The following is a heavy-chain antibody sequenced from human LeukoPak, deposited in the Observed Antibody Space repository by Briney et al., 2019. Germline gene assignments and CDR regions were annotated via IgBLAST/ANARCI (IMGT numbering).Heavy chain of an antibody. CDR3: ARAIAVAGPYYFDY. J-gene: IGHJ4*02. CDR1: GFTFSRYS. Sequence: GGSLRLSCAASGFTFSRYSMNWVRQAPGKGPQWVSYISSSSSAIYYADSVRGRFTISRDNAKNSLYLQMNSLRAEDTAVYYCARAIAVAGPYYFDYWGQGTLVTVSS. CDR2: ISSSSSAI. D-gene: IGHD6-19*01. V-gene: IGHV3-48*04.